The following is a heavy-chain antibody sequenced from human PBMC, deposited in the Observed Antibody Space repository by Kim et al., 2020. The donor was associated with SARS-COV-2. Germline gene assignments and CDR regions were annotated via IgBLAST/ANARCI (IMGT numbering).Heavy chain of an antibody. CDR2: LDPHSGHT. CDR1: GYLFTGYY. D-gene: IGHD3-16*01. CDR3: ATPSPPKGYVFDVCDV. Sequence: ASVKVSCKTSGYLFTGYYVHWVRQAPGQGLEWMGRLDPHSGHTQLSEKFQGRLTLTSDTSINTAYMELRHLKSDDTAVYFCATPSPPKGYVFDVCDV. J-gene: IGHJ3*01. V-gene: IGHV1-2*06.